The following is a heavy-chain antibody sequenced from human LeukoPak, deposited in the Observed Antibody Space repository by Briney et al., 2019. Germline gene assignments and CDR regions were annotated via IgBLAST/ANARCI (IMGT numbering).Heavy chain of an antibody. Sequence: PSETLSLTCTVSGYSISSGYYWGWIRQPPGKGLEWIGSIYHSGSTYYNPSLKSRVTISVDTSKNQFSLKLSSVTAADTAVYYCARDFHGGNFDYWGQGTLVTVSS. D-gene: IGHD4-23*01. CDR1: GYSISSGYY. CDR2: IYHSGST. CDR3: ARDFHGGNFDY. J-gene: IGHJ4*02. V-gene: IGHV4-38-2*02.